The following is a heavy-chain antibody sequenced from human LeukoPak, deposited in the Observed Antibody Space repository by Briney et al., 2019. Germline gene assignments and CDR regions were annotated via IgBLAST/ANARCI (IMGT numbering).Heavy chain of an antibody. CDR3: AKDVMRCSGGCI. CDR1: GFTFSSYA. D-gene: IGHD2-15*01. Sequence: GGSLRLSCAASGFTFSSYAMSWVRQAPGKGLEWVSAISGSGGSTYYADSVKGRFTISRDNSKNTLYLQMNSLRAEDTAIYCCAKDVMRCSGGCIWGQGTLVTVSS. CDR2: ISGSGGST. J-gene: IGHJ4*02. V-gene: IGHV3-23*01.